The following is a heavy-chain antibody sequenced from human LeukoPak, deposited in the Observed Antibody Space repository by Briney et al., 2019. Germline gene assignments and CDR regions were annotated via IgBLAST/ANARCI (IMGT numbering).Heavy chain of an antibody. D-gene: IGHD2-15*01. CDR3: ARLLVVAAHGDC. CDR2: IYYSGST. CDR1: GGSISRSRYY. J-gene: IGHJ4*02. V-gene: IGHV4-39*01. Sequence: SETLSLTCTVSGGSISRSRYYWGWIRQPPGKGLEWIGSIYYSGSTYYSPSLESRVTISVDTSKNQFSLKLSSVTAADTAVYYCARLLVVAAHGDCWGQGTLVTVSS.